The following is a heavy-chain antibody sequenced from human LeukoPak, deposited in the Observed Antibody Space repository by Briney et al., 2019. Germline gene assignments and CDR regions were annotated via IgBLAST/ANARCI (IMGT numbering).Heavy chain of an antibody. CDR1: GGSISSGGYY. D-gene: IGHD3-9*01. V-gene: IGHV4-31*03. J-gene: IGHJ4*02. CDR2: IYYSGST. CDR3: ARFRYFDWLSFDH. Sequence: SETLSLTCTVSGGSISSGGYYWSWIRQHPGKGLEWIGYIYYSGSTYYNPSLKSRVTISVDTSKNQFSLKLSSVTAADTAVYYCARFRYFDWLSFDHWGQGTLVTVSS.